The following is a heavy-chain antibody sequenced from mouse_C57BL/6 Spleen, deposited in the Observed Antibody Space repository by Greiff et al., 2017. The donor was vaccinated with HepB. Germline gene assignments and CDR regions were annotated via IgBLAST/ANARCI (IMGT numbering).Heavy chain of an antibody. CDR2: IRSKSSNYAT. Sequence: EVMLVESGGGLVQPKGSLKLSCAASGFTFNTYAMHWVRQAPGKGLEWVARIRSKSSNYATYYADSVKDRFTISRDDSQSMLYLQMNNLKTEDTAMYYCVRDRGYDGYYAMDYWGQGTSVTVSS. J-gene: IGHJ4*01. CDR1: GFTFNTYA. D-gene: IGHD2-2*01. V-gene: IGHV10-3*01. CDR3: VRDRGYDGYYAMDY.